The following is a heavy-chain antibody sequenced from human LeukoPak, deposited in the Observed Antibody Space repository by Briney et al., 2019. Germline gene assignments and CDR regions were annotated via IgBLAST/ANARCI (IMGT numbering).Heavy chain of an antibody. V-gene: IGHV3-23*01. CDR1: RFTFSTYA. J-gene: IGHJ4*02. Sequence: RGSLRLSCAASRFTFSTYAMTSVRQALGKGLEWVSGINSNGDEIYYADSVRGRFTISRDNSNNALYLQMDSLRAEDTAVYYCANWIGSSSRDYWGQGTLVTVSS. D-gene: IGHD6-6*01. CDR3: ANWIGSSSRDY. CDR2: INSNGDEI.